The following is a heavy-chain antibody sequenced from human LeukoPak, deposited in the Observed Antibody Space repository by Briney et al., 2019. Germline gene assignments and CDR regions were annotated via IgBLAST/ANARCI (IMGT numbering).Heavy chain of an antibody. CDR3: AKDRVPTMIKGYFDY. CDR1: GFTFSSYA. D-gene: IGHD3-22*01. Sequence: GGSLRLSCAASGFTFSSYAMSWVRQAPGKGLEWVSAISGSGGSTYYADSVKGRFTISRDNSKNTLYLQMNSLRAEDTAIYYCAKDRVPTMIKGYFDYWGQGTLVTVSS. CDR2: ISGSGGST. J-gene: IGHJ4*02. V-gene: IGHV3-23*01.